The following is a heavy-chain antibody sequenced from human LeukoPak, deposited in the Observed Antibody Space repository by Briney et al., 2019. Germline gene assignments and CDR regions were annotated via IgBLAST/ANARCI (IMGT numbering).Heavy chain of an antibody. Sequence: GGSLRLSCAASGFTFSSYGMHWVRQAPGKGLERVAVISYDGSNKYYADSVKGRFTISRDNSKNTLYLQMNSLRAEDTAVYYCAKDRDTKYSSSGLPDYWGQGTLVTVSP. CDR2: ISYDGSNK. D-gene: IGHD6-6*01. CDR1: GFTFSSYG. CDR3: AKDRDTKYSSSGLPDY. V-gene: IGHV3-30*18. J-gene: IGHJ4*02.